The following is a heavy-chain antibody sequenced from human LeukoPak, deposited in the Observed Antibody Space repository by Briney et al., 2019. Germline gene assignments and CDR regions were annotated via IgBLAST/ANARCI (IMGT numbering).Heavy chain of an antibody. V-gene: IGHV3-48*01. CDR1: GFTFSSYS. Sequence: GGSLRLSCAASGFTFSSYSMNWVRQAPGKGLKWVSYISSSSSTIYYADSVKGRFTISRDNSKNTLYLQMNSLRAEDTAVYYCAKSGSYYSLWGQGTLVTVSS. J-gene: IGHJ4*02. CDR3: AKSGSYYSL. D-gene: IGHD1-26*01. CDR2: ISSSSSTI.